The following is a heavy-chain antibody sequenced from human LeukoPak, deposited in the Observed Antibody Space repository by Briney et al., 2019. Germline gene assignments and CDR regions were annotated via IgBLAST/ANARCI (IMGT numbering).Heavy chain of an antibody. J-gene: IGHJ4*02. CDR2: ISSSGSAI. CDR3: ARDRDYYGSGSFTNFDY. CDR1: GFTFSDYY. Sequence: KAGGSLRLSCAASGFTFSDYYMNWIRQAPGKGLEWVSYISSSGSAIYYADSVKGRFTNSRDNAKNSLYLQMNSLRAEDTAVYYCARDRDYYGSGSFTNFDYWGQGTLVTVSS. D-gene: IGHD3-10*01. V-gene: IGHV3-11*01.